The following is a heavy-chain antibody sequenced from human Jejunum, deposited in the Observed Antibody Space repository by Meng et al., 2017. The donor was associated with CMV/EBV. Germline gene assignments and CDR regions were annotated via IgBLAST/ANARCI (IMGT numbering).Heavy chain of an antibody. D-gene: IGHD3-16*01. J-gene: IGHJ6*02. CDR3: ARGQYYLYYDFMDV. Sequence: GFTLTGYYMNWVRQAPGQGLEWMGWISAYDGNTKSAQKFQGRVTVTTDTSTNTAYMELRSLRSDDTAVYYCARGQYYLYYDFMDVWGQGTTVTVSS. CDR2: ISAYDGNT. CDR1: GFTLTGYY. V-gene: IGHV1-18*04.